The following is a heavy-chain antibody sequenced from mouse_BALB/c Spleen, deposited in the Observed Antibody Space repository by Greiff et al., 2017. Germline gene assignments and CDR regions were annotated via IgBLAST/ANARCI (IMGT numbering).Heavy chain of an antibody. Sequence: VKLMESGAELVRPGTSVKISCKASGYTFTNYWLGWVKQRPGHGLEWIGDIYPGGGYTNYNEKFKGKATLTADTSSSTAYMQLSSLTSEDSAVYFCARSGGNYDYAMDYWGQGTSVTVSS. CDR2: IYPGGGYT. CDR1: GYTFTNYW. V-gene: IGHV1-63*02. CDR3: ARSGGNYDYAMDY. J-gene: IGHJ4*01. D-gene: IGHD2-1*01.